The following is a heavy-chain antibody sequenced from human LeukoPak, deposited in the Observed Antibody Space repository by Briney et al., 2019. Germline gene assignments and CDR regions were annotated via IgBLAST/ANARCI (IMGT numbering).Heavy chain of an antibody. CDR1: GFTFSDYY. CDR3: ARVRYSSSWYWFDP. Sequence: GSLRLSCTASGFTFSDYYMTWIRQAPGKGLEWIGYIYYSGSTHYNPSLKSRVTISVDTSKNQFSLKLSSVTAADTAVYYCARVRYSSSWYWFDPWGQGTLVTVSS. J-gene: IGHJ5*02. V-gene: IGHV4-59*01. CDR2: IYYSGST. D-gene: IGHD6-13*01.